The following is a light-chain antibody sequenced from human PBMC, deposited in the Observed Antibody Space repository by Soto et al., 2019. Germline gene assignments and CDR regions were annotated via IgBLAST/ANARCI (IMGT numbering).Light chain of an antibody. Sequence: EIAVTQSPGTLSLSPGERATLSCRASQSVSSSYLAWYQQKPGQAPRLLIYGAASRATGIPDRFSGSGSGTDFTLTRSTLEPDDFAVYYCQQYGSSPPITFGGGTKVEIK. CDR2: GAA. CDR3: QQYGSSPPIT. J-gene: IGKJ4*01. CDR1: QSVSSSY. V-gene: IGKV3-20*01.